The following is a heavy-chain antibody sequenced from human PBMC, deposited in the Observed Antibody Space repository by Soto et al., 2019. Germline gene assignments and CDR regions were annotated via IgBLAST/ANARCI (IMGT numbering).Heavy chain of an antibody. V-gene: IGHV2-26*01. Sequence: SGPTLVNPTGTLTLTCTVSGFSLSNARMGVSWIRQPPGKALDWLAHIFSNDEKSYSTSLKSRLTISKDASKSQVVLTMTNMDPVDTATYYCARAHNPYYYDSSGYVDAFDIWGQGTMVTVSS. CDR3: ARAHNPYYYDSSGYVDAFDI. J-gene: IGHJ3*02. CDR1: GFSLSNARMG. CDR2: IFSNDEK. D-gene: IGHD3-22*01.